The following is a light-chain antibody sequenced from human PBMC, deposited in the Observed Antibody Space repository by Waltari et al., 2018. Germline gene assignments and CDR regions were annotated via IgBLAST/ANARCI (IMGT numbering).Light chain of an antibody. V-gene: IGLV2-14*03. CDR3: SSYTSISTSVV. CDR1: SSDVGGYDF. Sequence: QSALTQPASVSGAPGQSITISCTGTSSDVGGYDFVSWYQQYPGKAPQLIIYDVYYRPSGVSQRFSASKSGDTASLTISGRQTDDEAEYYCSSYTSISTSVVFGGGTKLTVL. CDR2: DVY. J-gene: IGLJ2*01.